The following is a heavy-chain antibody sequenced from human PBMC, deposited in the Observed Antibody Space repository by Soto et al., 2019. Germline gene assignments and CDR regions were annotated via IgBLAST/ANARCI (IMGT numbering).Heavy chain of an antibody. J-gene: IGHJ5*02. V-gene: IGHV1-3*01. D-gene: IGHD7-27*01. CDR1: GFTLSRYA. Sequence: QVQLVQSGTEVKKPGASVKVSCKASGFTLSRYAIHWVRQAPGQRPEVLAWFNGASGTTRFSPKFQDRVNMTTDRSATTTFMELSGLRSEDTAVYYCARSPPPLGWYDIWGQGTLVSVSS. CDR3: ARSPPPLGWYDI. CDR2: FNGASGTT.